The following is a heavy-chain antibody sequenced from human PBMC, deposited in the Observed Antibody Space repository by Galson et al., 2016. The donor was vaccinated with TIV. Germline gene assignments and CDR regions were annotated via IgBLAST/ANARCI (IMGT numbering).Heavy chain of an antibody. Sequence: SLRLSCAASGFSFNTYGMMWVRQAPGKGLEWVSFISYTGGSTYYEDTVKGRFTISRDNSKKTMYLQMNSLSVEDTAVYYCTKEGSGFVAGGGFVDYWGQGILVTVSS. CDR2: ISYTGGST. V-gene: IGHV3-23*01. D-gene: IGHD6-25*01. CDR1: GFSFNTYG. CDR3: TKEGSGFVAGGGFVDY. J-gene: IGHJ4*02.